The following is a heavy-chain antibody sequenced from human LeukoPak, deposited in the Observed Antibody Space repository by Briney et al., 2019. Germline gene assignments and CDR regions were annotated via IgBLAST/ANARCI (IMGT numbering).Heavy chain of an antibody. D-gene: IGHD3-3*01. V-gene: IGHV7-4-1*02. CDR2: INTNTGNP. J-gene: IGHJ5*02. Sequence: GASVKVSCKASGYSFTLYAMNWVRQAPGQGREWMGWINTNTGNPTYAQGCTGRFVFSLDTSVSTAYLQITSLKAEDTAVYYCARDPPYNDFWSDYTIFDPWGQGTLVTVSS. CDR1: GYSFTLYA. CDR3: ARDPPYNDFWSDYTIFDP.